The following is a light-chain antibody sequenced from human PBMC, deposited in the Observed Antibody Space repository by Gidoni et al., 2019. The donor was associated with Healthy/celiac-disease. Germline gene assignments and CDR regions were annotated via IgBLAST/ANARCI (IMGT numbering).Light chain of an antibody. CDR1: SSDVGGYNY. J-gene: IGLJ3*02. Sequence: SCTGTSSDVGGYNYISWYQQHPGKAPKLMIYEVSKRPSGVPDRFSGSKSGNTASLTVSGLQAEDEADYYCSSYAGSNNLVFGGGTKLTVL. CDR2: EVS. V-gene: IGLV2-8*01. CDR3: SSYAGSNNLV.